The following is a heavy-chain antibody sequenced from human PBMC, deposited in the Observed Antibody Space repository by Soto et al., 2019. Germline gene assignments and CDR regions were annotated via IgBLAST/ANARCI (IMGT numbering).Heavy chain of an antibody. D-gene: IGHD4-4*01. CDR3: AVGGNYSSMDV. J-gene: IGHJ6*02. CDR2: INPDGGGT. CDR1: GYTFTSYY. V-gene: IGHV1-46*01. Sequence: QVQLVQSGAEVKKPGASVKVSCKASGYTFTSYYMHWVRLAPGQGLEWMGIINPDGGGTSYARQFQGRVIMTTDTSTSTVYMEMSSLRSEDTAVYYCAVGGNYSSMDVWGQGTTVTVSS.